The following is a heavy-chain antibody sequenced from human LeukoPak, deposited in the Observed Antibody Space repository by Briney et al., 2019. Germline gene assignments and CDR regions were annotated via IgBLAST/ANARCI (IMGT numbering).Heavy chain of an antibody. CDR2: IDNDGNGI. CDR1: GFMFSGYW. V-gene: IGHV3-74*01. CDR3: ATGGGWKPSSGVVTHIDV. J-gene: IGHJ6*03. D-gene: IGHD3-3*01. Sequence: GGSPRLSCAASGFMFSGYWMHWVRQGPEKGLELVSRIDNDGNGIIYADSVKGRFTTSRDNAKNTLYLQMSSLRVEDTAVYYCATGGGWKPSSGVVTHIDVWGKGTTVTVSS.